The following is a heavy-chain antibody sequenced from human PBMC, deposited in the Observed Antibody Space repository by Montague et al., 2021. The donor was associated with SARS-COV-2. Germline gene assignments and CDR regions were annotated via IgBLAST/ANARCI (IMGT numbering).Heavy chain of an antibody. CDR3: ARRARWNIVVVVGDRHAFDI. D-gene: IGHD2-15*01. J-gene: IGHJ3*02. CDR2: IYYTGSP. CDR1: GSSISSSSYY. V-gene: IGHV4-39*01. Sequence: SETLSLTCTVSGSSISSSSYYWGWIRQPPGKGLEWIGSIYYTGSPYYNPSLKSRVTISVDTSKNQFSLNLSSVTAADTAVYYCARRARWNIVVVVGDRHAFDIWGQGTMVTVSS.